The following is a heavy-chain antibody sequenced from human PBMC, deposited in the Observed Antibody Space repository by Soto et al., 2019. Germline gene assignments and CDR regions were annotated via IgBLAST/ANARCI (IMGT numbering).Heavy chain of an antibody. J-gene: IGHJ4*02. CDR2: INPASGST. D-gene: IGHD6-13*01. CDR1: GYTFTHYN. Sequence: QVQLVQSGAEVKKPGASVKLSCRTSGYTFTHYNIHWVRQAPGQGLEWLAIINPASGSTNYAQDFQGRLILTMDTSTTTVHMELSGLRAEDTAIFYCARDLAAGDHWGQGTLVTVSS. CDR3: ARDLAAGDH. V-gene: IGHV1-46*01.